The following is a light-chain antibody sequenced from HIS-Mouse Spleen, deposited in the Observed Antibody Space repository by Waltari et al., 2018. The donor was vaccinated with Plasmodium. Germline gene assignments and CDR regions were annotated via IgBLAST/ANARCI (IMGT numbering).Light chain of an antibody. CDR3: YSTDSSGNHRV. CDR2: EDS. V-gene: IGLV3-10*01. CDR1: ALPKKY. Sequence: SYELTQPPSVSVSPGQTARITCSGAALPKKYAYWYQQKSGQAPVRVIYEDSKRPSGSVARFSGASSGTMATLTISGAQVEDEADYYCYSTDSSGNHRVFGGGTKLTVL. J-gene: IGLJ3*02.